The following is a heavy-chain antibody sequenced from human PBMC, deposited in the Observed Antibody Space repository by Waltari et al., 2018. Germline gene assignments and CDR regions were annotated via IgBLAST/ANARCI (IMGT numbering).Heavy chain of an antibody. Sequence: QVQLVQSGAEVKKPGASVKVSCKVSGYTLTELSMHWVRQAPGKGLEWMGGFDPEDGETIYAQKFQGRVTMTEDTSTDTAYMELSSLRSEDTAVYYCATTFLFGVVITEYWYFDLWGRGTLVTVSS. CDR1: GYTLTELS. CDR3: ATTFLFGVVITEYWYFDL. D-gene: IGHD3-3*01. J-gene: IGHJ2*01. CDR2: FDPEDGET. V-gene: IGHV1-24*01.